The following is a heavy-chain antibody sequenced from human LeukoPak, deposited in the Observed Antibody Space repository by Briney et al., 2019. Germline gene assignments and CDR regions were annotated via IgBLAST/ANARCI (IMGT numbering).Heavy chain of an antibody. CDR1: GFTFSRYS. CDR3: ASEVFGSGSSTDDY. CDR2: ISSSSSAI. D-gene: IGHD3-10*01. V-gene: IGHV3-48*02. Sequence: GGSLRLSCVASGFTFSRYSMNWVRQAPGKGLEWVSYISSSSSAIYYADSVKGRFTISGDNAKNSLYLQMNSLRDEDTAVYYCASEVFGSGSSTDDYWGQGTLVTVSS. J-gene: IGHJ4*02.